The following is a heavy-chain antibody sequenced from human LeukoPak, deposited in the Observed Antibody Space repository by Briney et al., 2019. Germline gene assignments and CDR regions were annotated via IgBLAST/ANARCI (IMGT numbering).Heavy chain of an antibody. CDR2: IYYSGST. J-gene: IGHJ6*02. CDR3: ARDRYDYVWGSYLYGMDV. V-gene: IGHV4-31*03. D-gene: IGHD3-16*01. CDR1: GGSISSGGYY. Sequence: SETLSLTCTVSGGSISSGGYYWSWIRQHPGKGLEWIVYIYYSGSTYYNPSLKSRVTISVDTSKNQFSLKLSSVTAADTAVYYCARDRYDYVWGSYLYGMDVWGQGTTVTVSS.